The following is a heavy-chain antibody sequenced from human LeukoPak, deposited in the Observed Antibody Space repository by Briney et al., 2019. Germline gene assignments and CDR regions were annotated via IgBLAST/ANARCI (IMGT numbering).Heavy chain of an antibody. CDR3: ARDTDYDFWSGQRNNYFDY. D-gene: IGHD3-3*01. Sequence: GSLRLSCAASGFTFSRYWMSWVRQPPGKGLEWIGSIYYSGSTYYNPSLKSRVTISVDTSKNQFSLKLSSVTAADTAVYYCARDTDYDFWSGQRNNYFDYWGQGTLVTVSS. CDR2: IYYSGST. J-gene: IGHJ4*02. CDR1: GFTFSRYW. V-gene: IGHV4-39*07.